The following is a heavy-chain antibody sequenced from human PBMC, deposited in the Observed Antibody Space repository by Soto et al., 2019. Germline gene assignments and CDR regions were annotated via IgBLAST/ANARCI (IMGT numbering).Heavy chain of an antibody. Sequence: VASVKVSCKASGYTFTSYGISWVRQAPGQGLEWMGWISAYNGNTNYAQKLQGRVTMTTDTSTSTAYMGLRSLRSDDTAVYYCARDVWEVGASIFDYWGQGTLVTVSS. CDR2: ISAYNGNT. J-gene: IGHJ4*02. V-gene: IGHV1-18*04. CDR3: ARDVWEVGASIFDY. CDR1: GYTFTSYG. D-gene: IGHD1-26*01.